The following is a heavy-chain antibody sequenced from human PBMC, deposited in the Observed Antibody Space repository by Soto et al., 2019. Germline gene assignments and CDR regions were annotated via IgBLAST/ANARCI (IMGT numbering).Heavy chain of an antibody. V-gene: IGHV3-23*01. J-gene: IGHJ6*02. CDR2: ISGSGGST. CDR3: AKDPTPLETYYYYGMDV. Sequence: EVQLLESGGGLVQPGGSLRLSCAASGFTFSSYAMSWVRQAPGKGLEWVSAISGSGGSTYYADSVKGRFTISRDNSKNTLYLQMNSLRAEDTAVYYCAKDPTPLETYYYYGMDVWGQGTTVTVSS. D-gene: IGHD3-3*01. CDR1: GFTFSSYA.